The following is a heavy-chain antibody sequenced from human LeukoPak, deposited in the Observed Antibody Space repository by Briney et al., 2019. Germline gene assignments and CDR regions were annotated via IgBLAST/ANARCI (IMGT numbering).Heavy chain of an antibody. Sequence: GGSLRLSCAASGFTFSDYYMSWIRQAPGKGLEWVSYISSSGSTIYYADSVKGRFTISRDNAKNSLYLQMNSLRAEDTAVYYCAREIVVPAAIRGFSWSDPWGQGTLVTVSS. CDR2: ISSSGSTI. D-gene: IGHD2-2*02. V-gene: IGHV3-11*04. CDR1: GFTFSDYY. J-gene: IGHJ5*02. CDR3: AREIVVPAAIRGFSWSDP.